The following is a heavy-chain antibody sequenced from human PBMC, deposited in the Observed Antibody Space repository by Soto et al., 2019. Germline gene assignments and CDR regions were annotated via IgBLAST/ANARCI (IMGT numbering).Heavy chain of an antibody. CDR1: GYSFTSYW. V-gene: IGHV5-51*01. Sequence: GEALKISCKGSGYSFTSYWIGWVRQMPGKGLEWMGIIYPGDSDTRYSPSFQGQVTISADKSISTAYLQWSSLKASDTAMYYCARQGGGYYDILTGSPDYYYGMDVWGQGTTVTVYS. J-gene: IGHJ6*02. CDR2: IYPGDSDT. D-gene: IGHD3-9*01. CDR3: ARQGGGYYDILTGSPDYYYGMDV.